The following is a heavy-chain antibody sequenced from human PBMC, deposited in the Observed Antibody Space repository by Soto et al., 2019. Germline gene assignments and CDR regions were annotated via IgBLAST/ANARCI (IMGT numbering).Heavy chain of an antibody. Sequence: SETLSLTCTVSCGSISSGGYYWSWIRQHPGKGLEWIGYIYYSGSTYYNPSLKSRVTISVDTSKNQFSLKLSSVTAADTAVYYCAGFTFGGVIAMYYFDYWGQGTLVTVSS. J-gene: IGHJ4*02. D-gene: IGHD3-16*02. CDR1: CGSISSGGYY. CDR3: AGFTFGGVIAMYYFDY. CDR2: IYYSGST. V-gene: IGHV4-31*03.